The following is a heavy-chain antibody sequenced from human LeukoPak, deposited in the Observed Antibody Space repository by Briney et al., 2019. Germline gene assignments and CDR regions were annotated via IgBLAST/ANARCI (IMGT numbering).Heavy chain of an antibody. CDR1: GGSIGSYY. CDR2: IHSSGST. CDR3: AREAVDYGSGSHDY. V-gene: IGHV4-4*07. Sequence: SETLSLTCTVSGGSIGSYYWSWIRQPAGKGLEWIRRIHSSGSTNYNPSTKSRVTMSLDTSKNQFSLKVDSVTAADTAIYYCAREAVDYGSGSHDYWGQGTLVAVSS. D-gene: IGHD3-10*01. J-gene: IGHJ4*02.